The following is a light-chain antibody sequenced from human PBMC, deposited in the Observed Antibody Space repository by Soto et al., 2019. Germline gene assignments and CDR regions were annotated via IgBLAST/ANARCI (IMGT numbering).Light chain of an antibody. CDR1: FNDVGGYNY. CDR3: SSYTNINTRACV. J-gene: IGLJ1*01. V-gene: IGLV2-8*01. CDR2: EVY. Sequence: QSVLTQPPSASGSPGQSVTISCTGTFNDVGGYNYVSWYQQHPGKAPKVIIYEVYKRPSGVPDRFSGSKSGKTASLTVSGLQAEDEAEYYCSSYTNINTRACVFGTGTKLTVL.